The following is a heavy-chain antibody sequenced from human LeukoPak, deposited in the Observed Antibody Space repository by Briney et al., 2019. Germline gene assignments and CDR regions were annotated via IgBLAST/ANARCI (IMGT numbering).Heavy chain of an antibody. J-gene: IGHJ6*02. CDR2: IYYSGST. D-gene: IGHD1-1*01. CDR3: ARLKQGYHYYYYYGMDV. Sequence: KPSETLSLTCTVSGGSISSYYWSWIRQPPGKGLEWIGYIYYSGSTNYNPSLKSRVTISVDTSKNQFSLKLSSVTAADTAVYYCARLKQGYHYYYYYGMDVWGQGTTVTVSS. CDR1: GGSISSYY. V-gene: IGHV4-59*08.